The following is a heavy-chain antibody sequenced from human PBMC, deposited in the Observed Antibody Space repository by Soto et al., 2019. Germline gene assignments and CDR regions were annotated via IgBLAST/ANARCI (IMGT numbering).Heavy chain of an antibody. D-gene: IGHD2-21*02. Sequence: SVKVSCKASGGTFSSYAISWVRQAPGQGLEWMGGIIPIFGTANYAQKFQGRVTITADESTSTAYMELSSQRSEDTAVYYCARAIVVVTATSINIYYYYYGMDVWGQGTTVTVSS. CDR1: GGTFSSYA. CDR3: ARAIVVVTATSINIYYYYYGMDV. V-gene: IGHV1-69*13. CDR2: IIPIFGTA. J-gene: IGHJ6*02.